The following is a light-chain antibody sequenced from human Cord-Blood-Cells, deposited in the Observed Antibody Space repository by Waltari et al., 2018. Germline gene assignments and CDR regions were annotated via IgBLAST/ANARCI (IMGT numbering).Light chain of an antibody. Sequence: QSVLTQPPSVSGAPGPRVTISCTGSSPNIGAGYAVPRYQQLPGTAPKPLIYGNSNRPSGVPDRFSGSKSGTSASLAITGLQAEDEADYYCQSYDSSLSGSVFGGGTKLTVL. CDR2: GNS. CDR1: SPNIGAGYA. CDR3: QSYDSSLSGSV. V-gene: IGLV1-40*01. J-gene: IGLJ2*01.